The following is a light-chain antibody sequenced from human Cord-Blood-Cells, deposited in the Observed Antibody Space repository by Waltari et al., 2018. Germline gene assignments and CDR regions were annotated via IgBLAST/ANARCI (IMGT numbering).Light chain of an antibody. J-gene: IGKJ1*01. CDR1: QSVSSN. CDR3: QQYNNWPRT. V-gene: IGKV3-15*01. Sequence: EIVMTQSPAPLSVSPGERATLSCRASQSVSSNLAWYQQKPGQAPRLLIYGASTRATGIQARFSVSGSGTEFTLTISSLQSEDFAVYYCQQYNNWPRTFGQGTKVEIK. CDR2: GAS.